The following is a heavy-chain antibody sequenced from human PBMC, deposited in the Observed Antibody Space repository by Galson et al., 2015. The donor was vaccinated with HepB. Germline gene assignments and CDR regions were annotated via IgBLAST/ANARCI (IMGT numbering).Heavy chain of an antibody. J-gene: IGHJ3*02. CDR1: GFAFTNYA. V-gene: IGHV3-23*01. D-gene: IGHD3-22*01. CDR3: AKEFYYDNSGYYGDAFDI. Sequence: SLRLSCAASGFAFTNYAMNWVRRAPGRGLEWVSEITGSGDNTDYADSVKGRFTVSRDNSKNTMYLQMNSLRAEDTAVYYCAKEFYYDNSGYYGDAFDIWGQGTTVTVSS. CDR2: ITGSGDNT.